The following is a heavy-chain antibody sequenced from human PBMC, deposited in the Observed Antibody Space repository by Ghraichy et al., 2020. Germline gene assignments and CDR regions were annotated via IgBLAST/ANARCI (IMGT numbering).Heavy chain of an antibody. Sequence: SVKVSCKASGFTFTSSAVQWVRQARGQRLEWIGWIVVGSGNTNYAQKFQERVTITRDMSTSTAYMELSSLRSEDTAVYYCASQIGCTNGVCYPNLNWFDPWGQGTLVTVSS. D-gene: IGHD2-8*01. V-gene: IGHV1-58*01. CDR3: ASQIGCTNGVCYPNLNWFDP. CDR1: GFTFTSSA. CDR2: IVVGSGNT. J-gene: IGHJ5*02.